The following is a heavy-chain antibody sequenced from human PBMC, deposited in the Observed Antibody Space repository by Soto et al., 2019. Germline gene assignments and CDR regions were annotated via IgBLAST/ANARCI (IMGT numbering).Heavy chain of an antibody. CDR3: ARAQYGAGTYYLGGMDV. Sequence: GESLKIFCEAPGYSFTVYWIALGRQMPRKGLEWIGMIYPGDSDTKYSPSLQGQVTISADRSISTAYLHWSSLKASDTAMYCCARAQYGAGTYYLGGMDVWGQGTTVTVSS. CDR2: IYPGDSDT. V-gene: IGHV5-51*01. CDR1: GYSFTVYW. J-gene: IGHJ6*02. D-gene: IGHD3-10*01.